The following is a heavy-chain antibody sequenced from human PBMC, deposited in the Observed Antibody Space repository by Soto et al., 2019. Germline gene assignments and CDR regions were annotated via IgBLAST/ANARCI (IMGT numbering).Heavy chain of an antibody. CDR1: GYTFTSYA. Sequence: ASVKVSCKASGYTFTSYAMHWVRQAPGQRLEWMGWINAGNGNTKYSQKFQGRVTITRDTSASTAYMELSSLRSEDTAVYYCARDRFPGYYDSSGYPIDAFDIWGQGTMVTVSS. CDR2: INAGNGNT. J-gene: IGHJ3*02. V-gene: IGHV1-3*01. CDR3: ARDRFPGYYDSSGYPIDAFDI. D-gene: IGHD3-22*01.